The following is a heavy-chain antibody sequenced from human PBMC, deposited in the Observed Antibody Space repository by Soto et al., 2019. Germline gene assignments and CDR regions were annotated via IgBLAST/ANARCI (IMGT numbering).Heavy chain of an antibody. CDR2: INSGGST. J-gene: IGHJ4*02. CDR1: GCTVSSNY. CDR3: ARGGYSAYDPFFDY. V-gene: IGHV3-66*01. D-gene: IGHD5-12*01. Sequence: EVQLVESGGGLVQPGGSLRLSCAASGCTVSSNYMSWLRQAQGKGLEWVSVINSGGSTYYADSVKGRFTISRDNSKKTLYLQMNSLRAEDTAVYYCARGGYSAYDPFFDYWGQGTLVTVSS.